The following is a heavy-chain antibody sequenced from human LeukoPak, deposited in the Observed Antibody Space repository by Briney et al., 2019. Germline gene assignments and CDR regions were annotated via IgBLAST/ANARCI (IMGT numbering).Heavy chain of an antibody. CDR1: GYTLTELS. J-gene: IGHJ3*02. D-gene: IGHD1-26*01. V-gene: IGHV1-24*01. Sequence: RASVKVSCRVSGYTLTELSMHWVRQAPGKGLEWTGGFDPEDGETIYAQKFQGRVTMTEDTSTDTAYMELSSLRSEDTAVYYCATEKVLVGALGAFDIWGQGTMVTVSS. CDR3: ATEKVLVGALGAFDI. CDR2: FDPEDGET.